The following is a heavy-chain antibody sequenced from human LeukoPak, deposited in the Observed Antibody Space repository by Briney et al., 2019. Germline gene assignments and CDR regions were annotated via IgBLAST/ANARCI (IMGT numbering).Heavy chain of an antibody. CDR1: GYTFTGYY. CDR3: ARTKPPCTSCLLLDY. D-gene: IGHD2-2*01. Sequence: ASVKVSCKASGYTFTGYYIHWLRQAPGQGLEWMGWINPNSGGTNFAQKFQGLVTMSRDTSITTAYMQLSRLTSDDTAVYYCARTKPPCTSCLLLDYWGQGTLVTVSS. V-gene: IGHV1-2*02. CDR2: INPNSGGT. J-gene: IGHJ4*02.